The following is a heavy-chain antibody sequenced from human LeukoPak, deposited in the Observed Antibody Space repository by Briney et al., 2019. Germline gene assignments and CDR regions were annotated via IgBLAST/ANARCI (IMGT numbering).Heavy chain of an antibody. J-gene: IGHJ4*02. CDR2: ISDYNANT. CDR3: ARVGYGAYYLDY. Sequence: ASVKVSCKSSVYTFANYGISWVRQPPGQGLEWMGWISDYNANTNYAQKFQGRVTMTTDTSTTTAYMEMRSLRSDDTAVYYCARVGYGAYYLDYWGQGTLVTVSS. CDR1: VYTFANYG. D-gene: IGHD4-17*01. V-gene: IGHV1-18*01.